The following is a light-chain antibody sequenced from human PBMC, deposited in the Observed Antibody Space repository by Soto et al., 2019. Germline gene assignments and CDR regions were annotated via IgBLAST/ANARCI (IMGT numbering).Light chain of an antibody. CDR1: QSVSSN. Sequence: EIVMTQSPATLSVSPGERATLSCRASQSVSSNLAWYQQRPGQAPRLLIYGASTRATGIPATFSGSGSGTEFTLTISSLQSEDSAVYYCQQYNNWPRTFGQGTKLEIK. V-gene: IGKV3-15*01. J-gene: IGKJ2*01. CDR3: QQYNNWPRT. CDR2: GAS.